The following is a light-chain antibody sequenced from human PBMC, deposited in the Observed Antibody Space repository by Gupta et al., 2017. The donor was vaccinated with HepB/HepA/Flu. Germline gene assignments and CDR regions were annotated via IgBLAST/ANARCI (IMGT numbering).Light chain of an antibody. CDR2: GAS. CDR1: QSVSSSY. Sequence: EIVLTQSPGTLSLSPGERATLSCRASQSVSSSYLGWYQQKPGQAPRLLIYGASSRATGIPDRFSGRGSGTDFTLTISRLEPEDFAVYYCQQYGNSPRMFGQGTKVEIK. J-gene: IGKJ1*01. V-gene: IGKV3-20*01. CDR3: QQYGNSPRM.